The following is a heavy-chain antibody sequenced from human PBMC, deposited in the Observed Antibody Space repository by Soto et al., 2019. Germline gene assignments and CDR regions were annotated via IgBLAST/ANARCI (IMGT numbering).Heavy chain of an antibody. V-gene: IGHV4-39*01. CDR3: ARRLYYDSSGFEGGGMHV. D-gene: IGHD3-22*01. Sequence: PSETLSLTCTVPGGSISSSSYYWGWIRQPPGKGLEWIGSIYYSGSTYYNPSLKSRVTISVDTSKNQFSLKLSSVTAADTAVYYCARRLYYDSSGFEGGGMHVWGQGTTVTVS. J-gene: IGHJ6*02. CDR1: GGSISSSSYY. CDR2: IYYSGST.